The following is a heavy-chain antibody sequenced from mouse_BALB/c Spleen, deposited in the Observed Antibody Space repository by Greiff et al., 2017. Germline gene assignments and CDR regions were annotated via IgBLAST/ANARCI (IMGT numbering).Heavy chain of an antibody. CDR3: ARNLLDV. D-gene: IGHD2-10*01. Sequence: VKVVESGPGLVQPSQSLSITCTVSGFSLTSYGVHWVRQSPGKGLEWLGVIWSGGSTDYNAAFISRLSISKDNSKSQVFFKMNSLEANDTAIYYCARNLLDVWGAGTTVTVSS. CDR2: IWSGGST. J-gene: IGHJ1*01. CDR1: GFSLTSYG. V-gene: IGHV2-2*02.